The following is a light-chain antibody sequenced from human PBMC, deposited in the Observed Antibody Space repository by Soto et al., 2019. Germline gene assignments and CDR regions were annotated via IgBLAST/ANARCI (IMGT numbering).Light chain of an antibody. Sequence: VIWMTQSPSLLSASPGDRVTISCRMSQGISSYLDRYQTKPGKAPELLIYAASTLQNWVPSRFSGSGSWADITFTISCLQSEDFATYYCQTSYSFPETFCQGTKVEIK. CDR2: AAS. V-gene: IGKV1D-8*01. CDR3: QTSYSFPET. CDR1: QGISSY. J-gene: IGKJ1*01.